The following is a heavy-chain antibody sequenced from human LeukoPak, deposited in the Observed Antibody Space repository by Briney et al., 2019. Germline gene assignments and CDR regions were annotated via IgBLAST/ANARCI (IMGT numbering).Heavy chain of an antibody. J-gene: IGHJ4*02. CDR2: ISSSSSYI. V-gene: IGHV3-21*01. Sequence: PGGSLRLSCAASGFTFSSYSMNCVRQAPGKGLEWVSSISSSSSYIYYADSVKGRFTIPRDNAKNSLYLQMNSLRAEDTAVYYCARDLGYDILGVGDYWGQGTLVTVSS. CDR3: ARDLGYDILGVGDY. CDR1: GFTFSSYS. D-gene: IGHD3-9*01.